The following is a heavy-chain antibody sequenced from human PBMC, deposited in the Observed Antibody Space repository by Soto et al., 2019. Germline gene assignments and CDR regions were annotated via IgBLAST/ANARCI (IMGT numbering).Heavy chain of an antibody. J-gene: IGHJ4*02. CDR3: ANHGGDPRAY. D-gene: IGHD2-21*02. CDR1: GGSFSGYY. V-gene: IGHV4-34*01. CDR2: INHSGST. Sequence: QVQLQQWGAGLLKPSETLSLTCAVYGGSFSGYYWSWIRQPPGKGLEWIGEINHSGSTNYNPSLKSRVTISVDTSKNQFSLKLSPVTAADTAVYYCANHGGDPRAYWGQGTLVTVSS.